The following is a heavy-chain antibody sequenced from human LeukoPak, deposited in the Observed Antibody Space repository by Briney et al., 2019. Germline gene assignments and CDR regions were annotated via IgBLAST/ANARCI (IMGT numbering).Heavy chain of an antibody. V-gene: IGHV3-23*01. CDR3: AKDQRETVIFNAFDI. Sequence: GGSLSRSWVVSGSTASSYAMGWCRQLPGKGLGGVSSISGSGGSKYYAASVKCRFTISRDNSKNTLYLQMNSLRAEDTAVYYCAKDQRETVIFNAFDIWGQGTMVTVSS. CDR1: GSTASSYA. J-gene: IGHJ3*02. CDR2: ISGSGGSK. D-gene: IGHD3/OR15-3a*01.